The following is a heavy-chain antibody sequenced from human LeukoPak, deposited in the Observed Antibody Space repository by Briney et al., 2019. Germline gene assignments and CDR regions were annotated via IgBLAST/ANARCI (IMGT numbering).Heavy chain of an antibody. J-gene: IGHJ4*02. CDR3: AKAFAYGDYHGSH. V-gene: IGHV3-30*18. D-gene: IGHD4-17*01. CDR2: ISYDGSNK. Sequence: GGSLRLSCAASGFTFSSYGMHWVRQAPGKGLEWVAVISYDGSNKYYADSVKGRFTISRDNSKNTLYLQMNSLRAEDTAVYYCAKAFAYGDYHGSHRGQGTLVTVSS. CDR1: GFTFSSYG.